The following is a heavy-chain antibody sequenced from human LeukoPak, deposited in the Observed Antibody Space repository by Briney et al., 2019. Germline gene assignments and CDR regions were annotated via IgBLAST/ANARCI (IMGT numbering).Heavy chain of an antibody. J-gene: IGHJ4*02. V-gene: IGHV1-2*02. CDR2: INPNSGGT. Sequence: ASVKVSCKASGYTFTSYDINWVRQAPGQGLEWMGWINPNSGGTNYAENFQGRVTMTRDTSISTAYMELSRLKSDDTAVYYCARDGYYYDSSGYSYGFDYWGQGTLVTVSS. D-gene: IGHD3-22*01. CDR1: GYTFTSYD. CDR3: ARDGYYYDSSGYSYGFDY.